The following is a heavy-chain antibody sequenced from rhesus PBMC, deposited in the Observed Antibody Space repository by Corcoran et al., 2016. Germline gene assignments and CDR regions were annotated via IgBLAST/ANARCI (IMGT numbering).Heavy chain of an antibody. CDR1: GSFFSRYW. Sequence: QVQLQESGPGLVKPSETLSLTCAFSGSFFSRYWWCWIRQPPGKGVEWIWTIYGSLGSTAYNPSLKTRDTSSRDTSKNQFSLKLSSVTAADTAVYYCASPYNNFWSGYLYWGQGVLVTVSS. CDR3: ASPYNNFWSGYLY. D-gene: IGHD3-3*01. J-gene: IGHJ4*01. V-gene: IGHV4-160*01. CDR2: IYGSLGST.